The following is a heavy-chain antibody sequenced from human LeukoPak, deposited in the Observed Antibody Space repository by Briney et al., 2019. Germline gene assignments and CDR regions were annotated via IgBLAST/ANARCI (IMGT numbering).Heavy chain of an antibody. CDR1: GGSISSDSYS. CDR3: ASQNLYDYGDYEDAFDI. CDR2: IYYSGST. Sequence: PSETLSLTCTVSGGSISSDSYSWGWIRQPPGKGLEWIGTIYYSGSTYYNPSLKSRVTISVDTSKNQFSLKLSSVTAADTAVYYCASQNLYDYGDYEDAFDIWGQGTMVTVSS. V-gene: IGHV4-39*07. D-gene: IGHD4-17*01. J-gene: IGHJ3*02.